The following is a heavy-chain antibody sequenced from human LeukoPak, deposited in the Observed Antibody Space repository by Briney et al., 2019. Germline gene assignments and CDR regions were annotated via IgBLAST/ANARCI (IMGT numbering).Heavy chain of an antibody. D-gene: IGHD2-2*02. CDR2: ILYDGSNK. Sequence: PGGSLRLSCAASAFTFNSYTIHWVRQAPGKGLEWVAPILYDGSNKYYAESVKGRFTISRDNSKNTLYLQMNSLRAEDTAVFYCAREVPYTGSLDYWGQGTLVTVSS. CDR3: AREVPYTGSLDY. CDR1: AFTFNSYT. V-gene: IGHV3-30-3*01. J-gene: IGHJ4*02.